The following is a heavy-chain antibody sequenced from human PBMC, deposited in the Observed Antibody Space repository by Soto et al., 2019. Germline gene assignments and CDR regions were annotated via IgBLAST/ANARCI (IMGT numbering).Heavy chain of an antibody. Sequence: QVQLVQSGAEVKKPGSSVKVSCKASGGTFSSYAISWVRQAPGQGLEWMGGIIPIFGTANYAQKFQGRVTITADESTSTAYMELSSLRSEDTAVYYCARSLYYDILTGYYTDPKYYYCGMDVWGQGTTVTVSS. V-gene: IGHV1-69*01. CDR3: ARSLYYDILTGYYTDPKYYYCGMDV. CDR1: GGTFSSYA. D-gene: IGHD3-9*01. J-gene: IGHJ6*02. CDR2: IIPIFGTA.